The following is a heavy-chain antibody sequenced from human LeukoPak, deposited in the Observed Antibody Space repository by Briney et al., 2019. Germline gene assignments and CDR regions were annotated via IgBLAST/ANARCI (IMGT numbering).Heavy chain of an antibody. CDR3: ANWRRDFDWLSSVSGIDP. CDR2: ISGSGGST. CDR1: GFTFSSYA. Sequence: PGGSLRLSCAASGFTFSSYAMSWVRQAPGKGLEWVSAISGSGGSTYYADSVKGRFTISRDNSKNTLYLQMNSLRAEDTAVYYCANWRRDFDWLSSVSGIDPWGQGTLVTVSS. D-gene: IGHD3-9*01. J-gene: IGHJ5*02. V-gene: IGHV3-23*01.